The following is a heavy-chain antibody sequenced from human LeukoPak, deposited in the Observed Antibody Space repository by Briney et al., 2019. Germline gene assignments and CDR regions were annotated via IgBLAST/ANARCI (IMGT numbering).Heavy chain of an antibody. J-gene: IGHJ5*02. CDR3: AKHVKYGSGSLWNWFDP. CDR2: IYYSGST. Sequence: PSETLSLTCTVSGGSISSYYWSWIRQPPGKGLEWIGYIYYSGSTNYNPSLKSRVTISVDTSKNQFSLKLSSVTAADTAVYYCAKHVKYGSGSLWNWFDPWGQGTLVTASS. D-gene: IGHD3-10*01. V-gene: IGHV4-59*01. CDR1: GGSISSYY.